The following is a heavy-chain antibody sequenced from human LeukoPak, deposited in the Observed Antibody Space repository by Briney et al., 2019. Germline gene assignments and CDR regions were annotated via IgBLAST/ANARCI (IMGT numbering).Heavy chain of an antibody. CDR3: ASSPCSSTSCYPDPLDY. CDR2: INPNSGGT. Sequence: ASVKVSCKASGYTFTGYYMHGVRQAPGQGLEWMGWINPNSGGTNYAQKFQGRVTMTRDTSISTAYMELSRLRSDDTAVYYCASSPCSSTSCYPDPLDYWGQGNLVTVSS. CDR1: GYTFTGYY. J-gene: IGHJ4*02. D-gene: IGHD2-2*01. V-gene: IGHV1-2*02.